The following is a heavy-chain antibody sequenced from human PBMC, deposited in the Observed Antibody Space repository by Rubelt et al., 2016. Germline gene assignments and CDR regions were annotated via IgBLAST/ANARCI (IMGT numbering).Heavy chain of an antibody. V-gene: IGHV5-10-1*01. CDR2: IDPSDSYT. D-gene: IGHD3-16*01. J-gene: IGHJ4*02. Sequence: GWMGRIDPSDSYTNYSPSFQGHVTISADKSISTAYMELSRLRSDDTAVYYCARERQTGGGGDYFDYWGQGTLVTVSS. CDR3: ARERQTGGGGDYFDY.